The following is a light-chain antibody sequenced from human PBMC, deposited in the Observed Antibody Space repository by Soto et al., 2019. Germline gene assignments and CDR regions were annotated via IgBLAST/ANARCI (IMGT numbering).Light chain of an antibody. V-gene: IGKV1-5*01. Sequence: DIQMTQSPSTLSASVGDRVTITCRASQSISTSLAWFRQKPGKAPKLLIYDPSNLESGVPSRFSGSVSGTEFTLTISSLQPDDFATYFCQQYNNDPWTFGQGTEVDTK. CDR2: DPS. CDR1: QSISTS. CDR3: QQYNNDPWT. J-gene: IGKJ1*01.